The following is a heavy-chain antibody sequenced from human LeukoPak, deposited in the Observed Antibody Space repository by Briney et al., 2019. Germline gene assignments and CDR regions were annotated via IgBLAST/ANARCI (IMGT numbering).Heavy chain of an antibody. Sequence: GGSLRLSCAASGFTFRSYWMTWVRQAPGKGLEWVSVIYSGGSTYYADSVKGRFTISRHNSKNTLYLQMNSLRAEDTAVYYCARLSSSRDGRDAFDIWGQGTMVTVSS. J-gene: IGHJ3*02. CDR2: IYSGGST. CDR1: GFTFRSYW. V-gene: IGHV3-53*04. CDR3: ARLSSSRDGRDAFDI. D-gene: IGHD5-24*01.